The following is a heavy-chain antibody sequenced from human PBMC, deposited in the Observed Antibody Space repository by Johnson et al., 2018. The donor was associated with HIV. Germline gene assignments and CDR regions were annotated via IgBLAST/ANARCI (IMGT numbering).Heavy chain of an antibody. J-gene: IGHJ3*02. V-gene: IGHV3-20*04. D-gene: IGHD2-21*01. Sequence: EVQLMESGGDLVKPGGSLILSCAASGFAFSNAWMSWVRKAPGKGLEWVSGINWNGGSTGYADSVKGRFTISRDNAKNSLYLQMNSLRAEDTAVYYCARYSGAFDIWGQGTMVTVSS. CDR2: INWNGGST. CDR3: ARYSGAFDI. CDR1: GFAFSNAW.